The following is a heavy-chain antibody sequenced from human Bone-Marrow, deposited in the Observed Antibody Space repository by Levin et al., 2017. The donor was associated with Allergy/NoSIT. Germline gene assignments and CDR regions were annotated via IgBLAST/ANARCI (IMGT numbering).Heavy chain of an antibody. Sequence: SETLSLTCTVSGASISGYYWSWIRQPPGRGLEWIGYIYYSGTTNYNPSLKSRITISVDMSKNQFSLKMNSVTAADTAVYYCARLGRVAAAGTYNYHSMDVWGKGTTVTISS. CDR1: GASISGYY. V-gene: IGHV4-59*01. CDR3: ARLGRVAAAGTYNYHSMDV. D-gene: IGHD6-13*01. J-gene: IGHJ6*03. CDR2: IYYSGTT.